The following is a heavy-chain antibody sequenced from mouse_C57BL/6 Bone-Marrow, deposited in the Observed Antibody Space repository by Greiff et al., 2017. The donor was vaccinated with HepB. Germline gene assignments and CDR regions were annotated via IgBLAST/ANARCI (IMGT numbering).Heavy chain of an antibody. CDR3: ARWLPWFAY. V-gene: IGHV1-64*01. CDR2: IHPNSGST. CDR1: GYTFTSYW. J-gene: IGHJ3*01. Sequence: VQLQQPGAELVKPGASVKLSCKASGYTFTSYWMHWVKQRPGQGLEWIGMIHPNSGSTNYNEKCKSKATLTVDKSSSTAYMQLSSLTSEDAAVYYCARWLPWFAYWGQGTLVTVSA.